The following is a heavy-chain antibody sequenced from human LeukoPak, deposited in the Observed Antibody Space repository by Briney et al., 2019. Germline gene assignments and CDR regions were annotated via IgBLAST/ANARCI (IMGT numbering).Heavy chain of an antibody. J-gene: IGHJ4*02. CDR2: IYRGST. CDR1: GGSISNYY. CDR3: ARHAAISAAGTAPFDY. D-gene: IGHD6-13*01. V-gene: IGHV4-59*08. Sequence: SETLSLTCTASGGSISNYYWSWIRQSPGKVLDWIGYIYRGSTNYNPSLKSRVTISVDTSKNQVSLKLTSATATDTAVYYCARHAAISAAGTAPFDYWGQGTLVTVSS.